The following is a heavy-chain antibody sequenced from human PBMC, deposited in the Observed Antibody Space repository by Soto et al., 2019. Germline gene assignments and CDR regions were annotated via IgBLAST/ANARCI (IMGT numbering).Heavy chain of an antibody. D-gene: IGHD3-3*01. J-gene: IGHJ5*02. CDR2: ISAYNGIT. CDR1: GYTFTSYG. CDR3: AREVIGGITIFGVEEYNWFDP. V-gene: IGHV1-18*01. Sequence: GASVKVSCKASGYTFTSYGISWVRQAPGQGLEWMGWISAYNGITNYAQKLQGRVTMTTDTSTSTAYMELRSLRSDDTAVYYCAREVIGGITIFGVEEYNWFDPWGQGTLVTVSS.